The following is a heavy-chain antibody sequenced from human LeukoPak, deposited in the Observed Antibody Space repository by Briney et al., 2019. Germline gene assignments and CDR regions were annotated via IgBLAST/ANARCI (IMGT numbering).Heavy chain of an antibody. V-gene: IGHV3-7*03. CDR1: GFTFSSYW. CDR2: IKQDGSEK. CDR3: AKNNGWFHLAQ. Sequence: PGGSLRLSCAASGFTFSSYWMSWVRQAPGKGLEWVANIKQDGSEKYYVDSVKGRFTISRDNAKNSLYLQINSLRVEDTAVYYCAKNNGWFHLAQWGQGTLVTVSS. D-gene: IGHD6-19*01. J-gene: IGHJ4*02.